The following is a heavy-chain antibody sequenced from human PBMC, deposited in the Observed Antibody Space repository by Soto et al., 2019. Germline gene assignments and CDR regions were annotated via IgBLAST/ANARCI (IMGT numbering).Heavy chain of an antibody. Sequence: PSETLSLTCAVSGDSISSRFWWSWVRQPPGKGLEWIGEIYHTESTVYNPSLKSRVTISVDKSKNQFSLNLDSVTAADTAVYYCARYDFGTFDYWGRGILVTVSS. V-gene: IGHV4-4*02. CDR3: ARYDFGTFDY. CDR1: GDSISSRFW. CDR2: IYHTEST. D-gene: IGHD4-17*01. J-gene: IGHJ4*02.